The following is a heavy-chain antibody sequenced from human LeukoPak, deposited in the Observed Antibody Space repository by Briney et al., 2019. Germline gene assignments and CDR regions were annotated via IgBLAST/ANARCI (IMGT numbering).Heavy chain of an antibody. CDR3: ARWQAVTTSFDY. V-gene: IGHV1-18*01. Sequence: GASVKVSCKASDYTFTNYGISWVRQAPGQGLEWMGWISAYNGNTNYAQKLQGRVTMTTDTSTSTAYMELRSLRSDDTAVYYCARWQAVTTSFDYWGQGTLVTVSS. D-gene: IGHD4-17*01. J-gene: IGHJ4*02. CDR1: DYTFTNYG. CDR2: ISAYNGNT.